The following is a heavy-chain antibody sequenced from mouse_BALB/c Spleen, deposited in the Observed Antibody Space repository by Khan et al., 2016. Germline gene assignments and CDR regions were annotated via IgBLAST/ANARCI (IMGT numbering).Heavy chain of an antibody. J-gene: IGHJ2*01. Sequence: EVELVESGAELVRSGASVKLSCTASAFNIKDYYIHWVKQRPEQGLEWIGWIDPESGDTEYGPKFQGRANVTADTSSNTAYLQLSSLTSEDSDVYYCNAIYYGIYIYFDYWGQGTALTVSS. CDR3: NAIYYGIYIYFDY. V-gene: IGHV14-4*02. D-gene: IGHD2-1*01. CDR2: IDPESGDT. CDR1: AFNIKDYY.